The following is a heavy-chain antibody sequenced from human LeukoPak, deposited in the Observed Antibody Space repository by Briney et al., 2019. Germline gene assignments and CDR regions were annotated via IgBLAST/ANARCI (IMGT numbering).Heavy chain of an antibody. CDR3: AKDWSPRWLVLRDDTEYFHH. CDR2: IYSGGST. Sequence: GGSLRLSCAASGFTFSSYAMSWVRQAPGKGLEWVSVIYSGGSTYYADSVKGRFTISRDNSKSTLYLQMSSLRVEDTAVYSCAKDWSPRWLVLRDDTEYFHHWGQGTLVTVSS. D-gene: IGHD6-19*01. CDR1: GFTFSSYA. J-gene: IGHJ1*01. V-gene: IGHV3-23*03.